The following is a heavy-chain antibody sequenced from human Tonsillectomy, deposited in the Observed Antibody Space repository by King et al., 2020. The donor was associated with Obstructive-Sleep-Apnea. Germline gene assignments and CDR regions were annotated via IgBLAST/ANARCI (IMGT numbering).Heavy chain of an antibody. J-gene: IGHJ4*02. Sequence: VQLVESGGGLIKPGGSLRLSCAASGFTFSNAWMSWVRQAPGKGLEWVGRIKSKTDGGTADYAAPVKGRFTISRDDSKNTLYLQMNSLKIEDTAVYYCTTDLWYDYDSGEGTNFDYWGQGTLVTVSS. CDR2: IKSKTDGGTA. CDR3: TTDLWYDYDSGEGTNFDY. CDR1: GFTFSNAW. D-gene: IGHD3-22*01. V-gene: IGHV3-15*01.